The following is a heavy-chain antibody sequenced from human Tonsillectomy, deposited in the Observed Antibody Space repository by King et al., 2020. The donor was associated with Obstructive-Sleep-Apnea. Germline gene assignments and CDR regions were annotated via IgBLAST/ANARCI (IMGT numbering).Heavy chain of an antibody. V-gene: IGHV3-30-3*01. Sequence: QLVQSGGGVVQPERSLRLSCAASGFIFSSYAIHWVRQAPGKGLEWVAVISYDGNNKYYADSVKGRFTISRDNSKNTLYLQMNSLRAEDTAVYYCARDRRYFDYWGQGTLVTVS. J-gene: IGHJ4*02. CDR3: ARDRRYFDY. CDR1: GFIFSSYA. CDR2: ISYDGNNK.